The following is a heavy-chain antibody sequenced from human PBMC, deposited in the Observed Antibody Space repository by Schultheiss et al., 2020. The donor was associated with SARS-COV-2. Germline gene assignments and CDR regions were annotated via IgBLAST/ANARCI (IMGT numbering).Heavy chain of an antibody. V-gene: IGHV1-2*02. J-gene: IGHJ6*02. Sequence: ASVKVSCKASGYTFTGYYMHWVRQAPGQGLEWMGWINPYGGVTKYAQKFQGRVTVTRDTSTSTAYMELRSLRSEDTAVYYCARASEYCSSTSCYDGMDVWGQGTTVTVSS. CDR3: ARASEYCSSTSCYDGMDV. D-gene: IGHD2-2*01. CDR2: INPYGGVT. CDR1: GYTFTGYY.